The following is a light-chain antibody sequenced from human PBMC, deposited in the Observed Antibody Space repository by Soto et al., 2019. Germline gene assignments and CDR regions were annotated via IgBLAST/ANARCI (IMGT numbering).Light chain of an antibody. J-gene: IGKJ3*01. Sequence: EIVLTQSPATLSLSPGERATLSCRASHSVGSFLAWYQQKPGQAPRLLIYDSSTRATGIPARFSGSGSRTEFTLTISSLEPEDFAVYYCQQRSDWPRTFGPGTKVDI. CDR2: DSS. CDR1: HSVGSF. V-gene: IGKV3-11*01. CDR3: QQRSDWPRT.